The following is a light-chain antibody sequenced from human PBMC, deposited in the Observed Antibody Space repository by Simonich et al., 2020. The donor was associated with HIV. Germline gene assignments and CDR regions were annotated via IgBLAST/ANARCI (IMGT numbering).Light chain of an antibody. CDR3: QQYNSYPFT. V-gene: IGKV1-5*03. CDR2: KAS. J-gene: IGKJ2*01. CDR1: QRISSW. Sequence: DIQMTQSPSTLSASVGDRVTITCRASQRISSWLAWYKQKPGKAPKLLIYKASSLERGVPSRFSGSGSGTQFTLTISSLQPDDFATYYCQQYNSYPFTFGQGTKLEIK.